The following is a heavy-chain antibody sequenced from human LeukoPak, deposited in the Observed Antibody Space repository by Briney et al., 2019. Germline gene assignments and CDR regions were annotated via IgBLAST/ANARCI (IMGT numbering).Heavy chain of an antibody. V-gene: IGHV4-4*07. CDR1: GGSISSYY. Sequence: SETLSLTCTVSGGSISSYYWSWIRQPAGKGLEWIGRIYTSGSTNYNPSLKSRVTMSVDTSKNQFSLKLSSVTAADTAVYYCAREITMVRGVIIPYYFDYWGQGTLVTVSS. CDR3: AREITMVRGVIIPYYFDY. J-gene: IGHJ4*02. D-gene: IGHD3-10*01. CDR2: IYTSGST.